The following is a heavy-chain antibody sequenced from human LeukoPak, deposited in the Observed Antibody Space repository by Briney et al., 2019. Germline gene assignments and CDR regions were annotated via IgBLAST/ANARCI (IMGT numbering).Heavy chain of an antibody. Sequence: SETQSLTCTASGGSSSSDSHYWGWIRQPPGKGLEWIGSISYSGGTYYNVSLKSRVTISVDTSKNHFSLKLSSVTAADTAVYYCARQRDHGFFDYWGQGTLVTVSS. CDR1: GGSSSSDSHY. CDR3: ARQRDHGFFDY. J-gene: IGHJ4*02. CDR2: ISYSGGT. D-gene: IGHD4-17*01. V-gene: IGHV4-39*01.